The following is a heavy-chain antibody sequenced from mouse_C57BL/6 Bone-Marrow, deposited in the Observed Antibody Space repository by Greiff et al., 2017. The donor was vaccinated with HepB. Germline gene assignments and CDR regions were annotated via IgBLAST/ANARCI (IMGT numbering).Heavy chain of an antibody. J-gene: IGHJ1*03. CDR2: IYPGSGST. V-gene: IGHV1-55*01. CDR3: AYYDGYYVGYWYFDV. CDR1: GYTFTSYW. Sequence: VQLQQPGAELVKPGASVKMSCKASGYTFTSYWITWVKQRPGQGLEWIGDIYPGSGSTNYNEKFKSKATLTVDTSSSTAYMQLSSLTSEDSAVYYCAYYDGYYVGYWYFDVWGTGTTVTVSS. D-gene: IGHD2-3*01.